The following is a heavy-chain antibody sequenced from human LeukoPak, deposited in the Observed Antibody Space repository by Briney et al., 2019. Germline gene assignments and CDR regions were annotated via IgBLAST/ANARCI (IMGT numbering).Heavy chain of an antibody. D-gene: IGHD1-14*01. V-gene: IGHV4-30-2*01. CDR1: GGSISSGGYY. CDR2: IYHSGST. CDR3: ARGRYLPLYFDY. Sequence: SETLSLTCTVSGGSISSGGYYWSWIRRPPGKGLEWIGYIYHSGSTYYNPSLKSRVTISVDRSKNQFSLKPSSVTAADTAVYYCARGRYLPLYFDYWGQGTLVTVSS. J-gene: IGHJ4*02.